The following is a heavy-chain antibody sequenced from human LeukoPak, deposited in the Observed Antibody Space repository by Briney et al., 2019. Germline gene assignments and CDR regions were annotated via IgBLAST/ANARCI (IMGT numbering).Heavy chain of an antibody. V-gene: IGHV1-46*01. D-gene: IGHD7-27*01. Sequence: ASVTVTCKPSGYIFTNHFVHWVRQAPGQGREWMGKNSPRGDSTTLAQKFVGSRTMTRDTSTSTVYMELSSLRSDDPAVYFCARAGDQYFDLWGQGTLVTVSS. J-gene: IGHJ4*02. CDR1: GYIFTNHF. CDR2: NSPRGDST. CDR3: ARAGDQYFDL.